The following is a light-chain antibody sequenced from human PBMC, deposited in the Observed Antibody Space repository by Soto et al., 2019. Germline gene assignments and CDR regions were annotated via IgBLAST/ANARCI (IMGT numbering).Light chain of an antibody. J-gene: IGKJ3*01. CDR2: DAS. CDR1: QSVGTY. V-gene: IGKV3-11*01. Sequence: EVVLTQAPATLSLSPGERATLSCRASQSVGTYLAWYQQKPGQPPRLLIYDASNRATGIPARFSGSGSGTDFTLTISSLEPEDSAVYYCQQRSNWPPWTFGHGTKVDIK. CDR3: QQRSNWPPWT.